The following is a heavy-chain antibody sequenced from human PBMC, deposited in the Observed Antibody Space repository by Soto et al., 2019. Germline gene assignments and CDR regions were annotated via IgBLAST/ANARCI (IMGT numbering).Heavy chain of an antibody. D-gene: IGHD1-1*01. V-gene: IGHV2-5*02. CDR2: IYWDDDK. J-gene: IGHJ4*02. CDR3: AHRLGGFTWNDCYLDY. Sequence: QITLKESGPTLVEPTETLTLTCSFSGFSLTTHPMGVGWIRQPPGRALEWLAVIYWDDDKRYNPSLRSRLTITKDTSNRQVVLTMTYMEPADTDTYYCAHRLGGFTWNDCYLDYWGQGTLVTVFS. CDR1: GFSLTTHPMG.